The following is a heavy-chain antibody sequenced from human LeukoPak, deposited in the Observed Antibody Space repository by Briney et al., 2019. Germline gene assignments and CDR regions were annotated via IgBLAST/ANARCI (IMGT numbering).Heavy chain of an antibody. CDR3: AKAGSYYDFWSGYPYYYMDV. V-gene: IGHV3-43*01. Sequence: GGSLRLSCAASGFTFDDYTMHWVRQAPGKGLEWVSLISWDGDSTYYADSVKGRFTISRDNAKNTLYLQMNSLRAEDTAVYYCAKAGSYYDFWSGYPYYYMDVWGKGTTVTVSS. D-gene: IGHD3-3*01. J-gene: IGHJ6*03. CDR1: GFTFDDYT. CDR2: ISWDGDST.